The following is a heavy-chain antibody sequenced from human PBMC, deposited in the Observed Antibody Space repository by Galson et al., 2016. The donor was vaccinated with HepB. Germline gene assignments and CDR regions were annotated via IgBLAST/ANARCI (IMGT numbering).Heavy chain of an antibody. D-gene: IGHD6-13*01. V-gene: IGHV3-7*03. J-gene: IGHJ6*01. Sequence: SLRPSCAASGFTFRTSWMSWVRQPPGKGPEWVANINPDGSQTYYVDSVKGRFNISKDNAKNSLYLQMNSLRAEDTAVYYCAKVLPYSAGHGMDVRGQGTTVTVSS. CDR3: AKVLPYSAGHGMDV. CDR1: GFTFRTSW. CDR2: INPDGSQT.